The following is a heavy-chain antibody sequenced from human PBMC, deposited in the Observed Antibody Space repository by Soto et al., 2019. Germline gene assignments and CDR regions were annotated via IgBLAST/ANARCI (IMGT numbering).Heavy chain of an antibody. Sequence: PGESLKISCKGSGYSFTSYWIGWVRQMPGKGLEWMGIIYPGDSDTRYSPSFQGQVTIPADKSISTAYLQWSSLKASDTAMYYCARRGLLLGGYYYGMDVWGQGTTVTVSS. CDR1: GYSFTSYW. D-gene: IGHD2-15*01. CDR3: ARRGLLLGGYYYGMDV. V-gene: IGHV5-51*01. CDR2: IYPGDSDT. J-gene: IGHJ6*02.